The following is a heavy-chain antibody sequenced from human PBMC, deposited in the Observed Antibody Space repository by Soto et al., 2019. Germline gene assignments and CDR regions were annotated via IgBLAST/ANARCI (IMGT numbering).Heavy chain of an antibody. J-gene: IGHJ6*03. CDR2: IWYDGRNK. V-gene: IGHV3-33*01. CDR1: GFTFSSYG. CDR3: ARDPQYYDFWSGYYAYYYYYMDV. Sequence: PGGSLRLSCAASGFTFSSYGMHWVRQAPSKGLEGVAVIWYDGRNKYYADSVKGRYTISRDNSKNMLYLQMNSLRAEDTAVYYCARDPQYYDFWSGYYAYYYYYMDVWGKGT. D-gene: IGHD3-3*01.